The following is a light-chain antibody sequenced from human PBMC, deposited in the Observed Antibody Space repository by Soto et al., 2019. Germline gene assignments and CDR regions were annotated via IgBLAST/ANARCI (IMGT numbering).Light chain of an antibody. CDR1: QSLAHSDGNTY. V-gene: IGKV2-24*01. Sequence: DIVMTQTPLSSPVTLGQPASISCRSSQSLAHSDGNTYLSWLQQRPGQPPRLLIYMISNRFSGVPDRFSGSGAGTDFTLKSSRVEAEDVGVYYCMQATQPYTFGQGTKLEIK. J-gene: IGKJ2*01. CDR3: MQATQPYT. CDR2: MIS.